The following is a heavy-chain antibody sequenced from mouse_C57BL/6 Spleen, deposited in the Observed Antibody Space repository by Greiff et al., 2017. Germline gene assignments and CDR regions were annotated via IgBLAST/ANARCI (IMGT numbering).Heavy chain of an antibody. CDR3: ASSCLHDRSYYFDY. CDR2: IYPGSGST. J-gene: IGHJ2*01. CDR1: GYTFTSYW. Sequence: QVQLQQSGAELVKPGASVKMSCKASGYTFTSYWITWVKQRPGQGLEWIGDIYPGSGSTNYNEKFKSKATLTVDTSSSTAYMQLSSLTSEDSAVYYCASSCLHDRSYYFDYWGQGTTLTVSS. V-gene: IGHV1-55*01.